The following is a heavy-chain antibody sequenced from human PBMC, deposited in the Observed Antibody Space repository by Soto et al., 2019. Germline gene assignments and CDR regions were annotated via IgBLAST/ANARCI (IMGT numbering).Heavy chain of an antibody. J-gene: IGHJ6*02. CDR3: ASSYSNYALIDYYYYGMDV. D-gene: IGHD4-4*01. CDR1: GYTFTSYA. CDR2: INAGNGNT. V-gene: IGHV1-3*01. Sequence: APAKVSCKASGYTFTSYAMHWVRQAPGQRLEWMGWINAGNGNTKYSQKFQGRVTITRDTSASTAYMELSSLRSEDTAVYYCASSYSNYALIDYYYYGMDVWGQGTTVTVSS.